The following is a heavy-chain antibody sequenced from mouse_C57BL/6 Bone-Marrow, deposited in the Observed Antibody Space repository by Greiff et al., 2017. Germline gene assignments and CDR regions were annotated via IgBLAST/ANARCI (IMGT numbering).Heavy chain of an antibody. Sequence: VQLQQSGAELVKPGASVTLSCKATGYTFTGYWIEWVKQRPGHGLEWIGEILPGSGSTNYTEKFKGKATFTADTSSNTAYMQLSSLTTEDSAIYYCARWLLRLLDYWGRGTAPTVS. V-gene: IGHV1-9*01. CDR1: GYTFTGYW. D-gene: IGHD2-3*01. CDR3: ARWLLRLLDY. CDR2: ILPGSGST. J-gene: IGHJ2*01.